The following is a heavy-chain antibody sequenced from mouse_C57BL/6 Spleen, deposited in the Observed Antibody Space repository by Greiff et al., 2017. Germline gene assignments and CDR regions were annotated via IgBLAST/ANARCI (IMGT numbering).Heavy chain of an antibody. J-gene: IGHJ2*01. Sequence: VKLMESGPELVKPGASVKISCKASGYAFSSSWMNWVKQRPGKGLEWIGRIYPGDGDTNYNGKFKGKATLTADKSSSTAYMQLSSLTSEDSAVYFCARRLRSTSLDYWGQGTTLTVSS. CDR2: IYPGDGDT. CDR1: GYAFSSSW. V-gene: IGHV1-82*01. CDR3: ARRLRSTSLDY. D-gene: IGHD1-1*01.